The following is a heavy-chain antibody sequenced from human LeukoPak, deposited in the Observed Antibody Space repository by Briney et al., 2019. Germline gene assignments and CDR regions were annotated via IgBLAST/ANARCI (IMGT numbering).Heavy chain of an antibody. J-gene: IGHJ6*02. V-gene: IGHV1-2*02. CDR3: ARDLEGFLEWSRGGYYYGMDV. CDR1: GYTFTGYY. Sequence: ASVKVSCKASGYTFTGYYMHWVRQAPGQGLEWMGWINPNSGGTNYAQKLQGRVTMTTDTSTSTAYMELRSLRSDDTAVYYCARDLEGFLEWSRGGYYYGMDVWGQGTTVTVSS. CDR2: INPNSGGT. D-gene: IGHD3-3*01.